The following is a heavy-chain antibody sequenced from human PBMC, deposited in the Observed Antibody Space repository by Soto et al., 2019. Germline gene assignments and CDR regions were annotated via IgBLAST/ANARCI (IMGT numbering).Heavy chain of an antibody. V-gene: IGHV6-1*01. J-gene: IGHJ4*02. CDR3: ARDRNYDFWSGHAYYFDY. D-gene: IGHD3-3*01. Sequence: SQTLSLTCAISGDSVSSNSAAWNWIRQSPSRGLEWLGRTYYRSKWYNDYAVSVKSRITINPDTSKNQFSLQLNSVTPEDTAVYYCARDRNYDFWSGHAYYFDYWGQGTLVTVSS. CDR1: GDSVSSNSAA. CDR2: TYYRSKWYN.